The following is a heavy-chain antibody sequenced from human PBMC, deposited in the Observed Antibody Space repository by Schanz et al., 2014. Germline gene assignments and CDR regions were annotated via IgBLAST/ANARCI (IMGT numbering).Heavy chain of an antibody. D-gene: IGHD3-3*01. V-gene: IGHV1-18*01. CDR3: ARAWGGYDFWSGFDY. Sequence: QVQLVQSGAEVKKPGASVKVSCNSSAYTFTSYGFSWVRQAPGQGLEWMGWISAYNGNTNYARNLQGRVTLTTDTSTYTAYMELRSLTSDDTAVYYCARAWGGYDFWSGFDYWGQGTLVTVSS. CDR1: AYTFTSYG. CDR2: ISAYNGNT. J-gene: IGHJ4*02.